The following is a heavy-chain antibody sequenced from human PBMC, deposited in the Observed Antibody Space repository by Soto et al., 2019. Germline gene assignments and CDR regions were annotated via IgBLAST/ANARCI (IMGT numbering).Heavy chain of an antibody. CDR3: SFAPNWTYQLTRY. CDR1: GGMFYSSA. Sequence: SVKVSCKASGGMFYSSAINWVRQAPGQGLEWMGGIVPMDGSPKYAQEFLGRVTISADASATTAYMDLSGLKSEDTAVYYCSFAPNWTYQLTRYWGRG. CDR2: IVPMDGSP. V-gene: IGHV1-69*13. D-gene: IGHD2-2*01. J-gene: IGHJ4*02.